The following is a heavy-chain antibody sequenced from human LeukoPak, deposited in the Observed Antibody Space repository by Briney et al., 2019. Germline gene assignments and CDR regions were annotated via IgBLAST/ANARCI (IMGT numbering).Heavy chain of an antibody. CDR3: ATVSHYYDSSGYYPNYFDY. CDR2: FDPEDGET. V-gene: IGHV1-24*01. D-gene: IGHD3-22*01. Sequence: ASVKVSCKVSGYTLTELPMHWVRQAPGKGLEWMGGFDPEDGETIYAQKFQGRVTMTEDTSTDTAYMELSSLRSEDTAVYYCATVSHYYDSSGYYPNYFDYWGQGTLVTVSS. J-gene: IGHJ4*02. CDR1: GYTLTELP.